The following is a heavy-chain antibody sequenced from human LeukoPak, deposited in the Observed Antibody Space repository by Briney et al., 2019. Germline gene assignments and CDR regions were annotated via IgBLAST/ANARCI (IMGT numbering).Heavy chain of an antibody. V-gene: IGHV1-46*01. J-gene: IGHJ4*02. CDR3: ARGLGDWEPYYFDY. CDR2: INPRGGRT. CDR1: GYTFTSSY. D-gene: IGHD2-21*02. Sequence: ASVKVSCKASGYTFTSSYIHWVRQAPGQGLNWVGIINPRGGRTTYAQKFQGRVTMTRDTSTSTVYMELSGLRSEDTAIYYCARGLGDWEPYYFDYWGQGTLVTVSS.